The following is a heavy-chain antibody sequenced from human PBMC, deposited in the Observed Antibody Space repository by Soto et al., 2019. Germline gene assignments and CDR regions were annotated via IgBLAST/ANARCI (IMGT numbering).Heavy chain of an antibody. Sequence: QVQLVQSGAEVKKPGASVKVSCKASGYTFTGYYMHWVRQAPGQGLEWMGWINPNSGGTNYAQKFEGXATXTXDKSNSTAYMELSRLRSDDTAVYSCASLFREDGVDYWGQGTRVTVSS. CDR1: GYTFTGYY. CDR3: ASLFREDGVDY. D-gene: IGHD3-10*01. J-gene: IGHJ4*02. V-gene: IGHV1-2*02. CDR2: INPNSGGT.